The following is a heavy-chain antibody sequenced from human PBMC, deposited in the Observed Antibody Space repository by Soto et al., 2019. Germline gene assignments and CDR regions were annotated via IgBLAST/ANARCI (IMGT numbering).Heavy chain of an antibody. V-gene: IGHV3-30*18. CDR1: GFTFSSYG. J-gene: IGHJ3*02. D-gene: IGHD3-22*01. CDR3: AKPEYYYDSSGYYYPYPFDI. Sequence: QVQLVESGGGVVQPGRSLRLSCAASGFTFSSYGMHWVRQAPGKGLEWVAVISYGGSNKYYADSVKGRFTISRDNSKNTLYLQMNSLRAEDTAVYYCAKPEYYYDSSGYYYPYPFDIWGQGTMVTVSS. CDR2: ISYGGSNK.